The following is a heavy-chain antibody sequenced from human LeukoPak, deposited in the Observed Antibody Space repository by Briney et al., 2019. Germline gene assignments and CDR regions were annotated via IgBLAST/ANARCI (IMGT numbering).Heavy chain of an antibody. CDR1: GGSISSGDYY. D-gene: IGHD1-14*01. Sequence: PSETLSLTCTVSGGSISSGDYYWSWIRQPPGKGLEWIGYIYYSGSTYYNPSLKSRVTISVDTSKNQFSLKLSSVTAADTAVYYCARGTIAAKYLDYWGQGTLVTVSS. J-gene: IGHJ4*02. CDR2: IYYSGST. V-gene: IGHV4-30-4*01. CDR3: ARGTIAAKYLDY.